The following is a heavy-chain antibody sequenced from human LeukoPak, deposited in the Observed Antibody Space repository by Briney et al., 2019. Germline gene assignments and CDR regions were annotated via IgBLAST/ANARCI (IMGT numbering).Heavy chain of an antibody. CDR2: ISRNGGNT. CDR3: ARVGDLDAFDI. J-gene: IGHJ3*02. Sequence: SGGSLRLSCAASGFTFSSYAMHWVRQAPGKGLEYVSAISRNGGNTYYANSVKGRFTISRDNSKNTLYLQMGSLRAEDMAVYYCARVGDLDAFDIWGQGTMVTVSS. V-gene: IGHV3-64*01. CDR1: GFTFSSYA. D-gene: IGHD3-16*01.